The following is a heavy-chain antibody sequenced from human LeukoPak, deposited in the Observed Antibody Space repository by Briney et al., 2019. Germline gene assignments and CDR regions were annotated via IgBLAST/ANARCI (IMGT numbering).Heavy chain of an antibody. V-gene: IGHV3-21*01. D-gene: IGHD3-22*01. CDR1: GFTFSSYS. CDR3: ARDYTMIRYYFDY. J-gene: IGHJ4*02. Sequence: PGGSLRLSCAASGFTFSSYSMNWFRQAPGKGLEWVSSISSSSSYICYADSVKGRFTISRDNAKNSLYLQMNSLRAEDTAVYYCARDYTMIRYYFDYWGQGTLVTVSS. CDR2: ISSSSSYI.